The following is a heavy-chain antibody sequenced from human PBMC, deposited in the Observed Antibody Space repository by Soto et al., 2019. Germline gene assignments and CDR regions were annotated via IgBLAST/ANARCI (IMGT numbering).Heavy chain of an antibody. Sequence: GGSLRLSCAASGFTFSSYSMNWVRQAPGKGLEWVSSISSSSSYIYYADSVKGRFTISRDNAKNSLYLQMNSLRAEDTAVYYCARDSFPMKILLDYWGQGTLVTVSS. CDR1: GFTFSSYS. CDR2: ISSSSSYI. J-gene: IGHJ4*02. V-gene: IGHV3-21*01. D-gene: IGHD3-10*01. CDR3: ARDSFPMKILLDY.